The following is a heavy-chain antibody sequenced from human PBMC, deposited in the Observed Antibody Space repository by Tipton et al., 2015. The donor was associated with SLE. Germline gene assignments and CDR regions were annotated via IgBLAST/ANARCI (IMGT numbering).Heavy chain of an antibody. CDR3: ARVGYLGSGKTWDMDV. Sequence: TLSLTCTVSGGSINSGDYYWTWIRQFPGKGLEWIGYIDYSGSTNYNPPLKSRLTISGDTSKNQFSLHLTSVTAADTAIYYCARVGYLGSGKTWDMDVWGKGITVTVSS. V-gene: IGHV4-61*08. J-gene: IGHJ6*03. CDR1: GGSINSGDYY. D-gene: IGHD3-10*01. CDR2: IDYSGST.